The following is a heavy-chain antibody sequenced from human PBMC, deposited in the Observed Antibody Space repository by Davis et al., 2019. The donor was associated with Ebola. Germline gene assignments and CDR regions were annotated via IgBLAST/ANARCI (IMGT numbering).Heavy chain of an antibody. CDR2: IIPIFGTA. CDR3: ASTFTELRYGPQVY. CDR1: GYTFTGYY. D-gene: IGHD3-9*01. Sequence: SVKVSCKASGYTFTGYYMHWVRQAPGQGLEWMGGIIPIFGTANYAQKFQGRVTITADESTSTAYMELSSLRSEDTAVYYCASTFTELRYGPQVYWGQGTLVTVSS. J-gene: IGHJ4*02. V-gene: IGHV1-69*13.